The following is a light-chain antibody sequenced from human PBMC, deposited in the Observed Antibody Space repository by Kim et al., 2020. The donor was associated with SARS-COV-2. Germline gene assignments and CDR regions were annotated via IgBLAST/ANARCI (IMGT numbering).Light chain of an antibody. CDR1: QYISSW. Sequence: DIQMTQSPSTLSASVGDRVTITCRASQYISSWLAWYEQKPGKAPKLLIYKASILESGDPSRFSGSGSGTEFSLTISSLQPEDFATYYCQQYKTEPWTFGQGTKVEIK. CDR2: KAS. CDR3: QQYKTEPWT. V-gene: IGKV1-5*03. J-gene: IGKJ1*01.